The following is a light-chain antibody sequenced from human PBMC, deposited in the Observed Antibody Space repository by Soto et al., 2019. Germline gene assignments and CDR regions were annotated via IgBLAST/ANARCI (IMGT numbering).Light chain of an antibody. CDR1: SSDVGSYNL. J-gene: IGLJ3*02. CDR3: FTFAGSGTWV. Sequence: QSALTQPASVSGSPGQSITISCTGTSSDVGSYNLVSWYQQHPGKAPKLIIYEVTKRPSEISDRFSGSKSGTTGSLTISGLQAEDEADYPWFTFAGSGTWVFGGGTKLTVL. CDR2: EVT. V-gene: IGLV2-23*02.